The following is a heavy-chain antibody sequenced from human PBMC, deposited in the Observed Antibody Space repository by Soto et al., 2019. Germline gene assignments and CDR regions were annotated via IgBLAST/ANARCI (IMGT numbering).Heavy chain of an antibody. J-gene: IGHJ4*02. CDR3: ASGGPQQKY. Sequence: ASVNVSFKAAGYTFTSYCISWVRQAPGQWLELMRWISAYNGKTNYAQKLQGRVTMTTETSTSTAYIELRSLRSEDTAVYYCASGGPQQKYWGEGTLVNVST. V-gene: IGHV1-18*01. CDR1: GYTFTSYC. D-gene: IGHD3-16*01. CDR2: ISAYNGKT.